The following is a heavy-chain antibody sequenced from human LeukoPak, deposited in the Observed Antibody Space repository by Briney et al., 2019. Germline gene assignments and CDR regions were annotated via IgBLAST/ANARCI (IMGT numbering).Heavy chain of an antibody. CDR3: TRGGDDWYAFDI. Sequence: SDTLSLTCTVSGRSISYYYWSWIRQPPRKGLEWVGYIYYSGSTKYNPSLRSRVTISVDTSKNQFSLKLTSVTAADTAVYYCTRGGDDWYAFDIWGQGRMVTVSS. J-gene: IGHJ3*02. D-gene: IGHD3-9*01. V-gene: IGHV4-59*07. CDR2: IYYSGST. CDR1: GRSISYYY.